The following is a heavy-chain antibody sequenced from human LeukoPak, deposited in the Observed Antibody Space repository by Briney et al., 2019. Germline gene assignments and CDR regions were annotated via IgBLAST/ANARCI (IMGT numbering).Heavy chain of an antibody. Sequence: ASVKVSCKASGYTFTGYYMHWVRQAPGQGLEWMGRINPNSGGTNYAQKFQGRVTMTRDTSISTAYMELSRLRSDDTAVYYCAREITMVRGVISYYYMDVWGKGTTVTVSS. V-gene: IGHV1-2*06. D-gene: IGHD3-10*01. CDR2: INPNSGGT. CDR1: GYTFTGYY. J-gene: IGHJ6*03. CDR3: AREITMVRGVISYYYMDV.